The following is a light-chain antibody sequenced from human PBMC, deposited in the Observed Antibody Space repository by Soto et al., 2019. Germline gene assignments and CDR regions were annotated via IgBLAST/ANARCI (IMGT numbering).Light chain of an antibody. CDR3: QQYNNWPPLT. Sequence: EIVMTQSPATLSVSPGERATLSCRASQSVSSNLAWYQQKPGQAPRPLSYGASTRATGIPARFSGSWSGTEFTLTINSLQSADFAVYYCQQYNNWPPLTFGGGTKVEIK. CDR2: GAS. V-gene: IGKV3-15*01. J-gene: IGKJ4*01. CDR1: QSVSSN.